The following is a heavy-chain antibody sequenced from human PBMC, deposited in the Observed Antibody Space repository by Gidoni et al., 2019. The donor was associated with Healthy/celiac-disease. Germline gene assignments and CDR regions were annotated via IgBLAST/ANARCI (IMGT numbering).Heavy chain of an antibody. Sequence: QPGRSMRLPCAAAGFTFSSYGMHWVRQAPGKGLEWVAVISYDGSDKYYADSVKGRFTISRDNSKNTLYLQMNSLRAEDTAVYYCAKDIVVVAQWDDAFDIWGQGTMVTVSS. CDR3: AKDIVVVAQWDDAFDI. J-gene: IGHJ3*02. CDR2: ISYDGSDK. CDR1: GFTFSSYG. V-gene: IGHV3-30*18. D-gene: IGHD2-15*01.